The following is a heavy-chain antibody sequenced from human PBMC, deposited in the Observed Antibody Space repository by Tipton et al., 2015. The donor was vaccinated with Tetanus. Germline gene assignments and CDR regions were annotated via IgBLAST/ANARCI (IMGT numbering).Heavy chain of an antibody. CDR2: MNPNSGNT. D-gene: IGHD3-16*01. Sequence: QSGAEVKKPGSSVKVPCKASGYTFTTSQIHWVRQAPGQGLEWMGWMNPNSGNTDYTQKFQGRVTMTGSTSINTAYMELSSLTSDDTAVYYCARNGGGMGVWGQGTTVTVSS. V-gene: IGHV1-8*01. CDR1: GYTFTTSQ. CDR3: ARNGGGMGV. J-gene: IGHJ6*02.